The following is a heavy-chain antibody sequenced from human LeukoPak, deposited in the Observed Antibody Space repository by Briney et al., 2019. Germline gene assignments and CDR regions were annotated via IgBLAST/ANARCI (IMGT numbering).Heavy chain of an antibody. Sequence: SVKVSCKASGGTFSSYAISWVRQAPGQGLEWMGGIIPIFGTANYAQKFQGRVTITTDESTSTAYMELSSLRSEDTAVYYCARSQQLVPTDYYYMDVWRKGTTVTVSS. CDR3: ARSQQLVPTDYYYMDV. CDR2: IIPIFGTA. V-gene: IGHV1-69*05. CDR1: GGTFSSYA. D-gene: IGHD6-13*01. J-gene: IGHJ6*03.